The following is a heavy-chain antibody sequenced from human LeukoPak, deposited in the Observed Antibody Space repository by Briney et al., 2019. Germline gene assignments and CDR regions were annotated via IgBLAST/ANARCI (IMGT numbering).Heavy chain of an antibody. CDR3: AKVSSSKDAFDI. V-gene: IGHV3-30*04. CDR1: GFTFRNYA. D-gene: IGHD6-13*01. Sequence: GRSLRLSCAASGFTFRNYAMHWVRQAPGKGLEWVAVISYDGSNKYYADSVKGRFTISRDNSKNTLYLQMNSLRAEDTAVYYCAKVSSSKDAFDIWGQGTMVTVSS. J-gene: IGHJ3*02. CDR2: ISYDGSNK.